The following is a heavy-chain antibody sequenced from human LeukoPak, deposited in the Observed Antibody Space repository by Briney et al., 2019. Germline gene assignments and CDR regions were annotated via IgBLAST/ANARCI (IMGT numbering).Heavy chain of an antibody. V-gene: IGHV1-18*04. J-gene: IGHJ4*02. CDR2: ISAYNGNT. CDR1: GYTFTSYG. D-gene: IGHD3-9*01. CDR3: ARDGGYYDILTGYYRGGDYSDY. Sequence: ASVKVSCKASGYTFTSYGISWVRQAPGQGLEWMGWISAYNGNTNYAQKLQGRVTMTTDTSTSTAYMELRSLRSDATAVYYCARDGGYYDILTGYYRGGDYSDYWGQGTLVTVPS.